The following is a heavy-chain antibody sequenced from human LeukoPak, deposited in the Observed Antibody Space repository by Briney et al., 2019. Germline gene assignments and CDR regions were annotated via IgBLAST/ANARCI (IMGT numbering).Heavy chain of an antibody. Sequence: ASVKVSCKASGYTFTSYYMHWVRQAPGQGLEWMGIINPSGGSTSYAQKFQGRVTMTRDTSTSTVYMELSSLRSEDTAVCYCARASVNGRRFDYWGQGTLVTVSS. V-gene: IGHV1-46*01. D-gene: IGHD2-8*01. CDR2: INPSGGST. CDR3: ARASVNGRRFDY. J-gene: IGHJ4*02. CDR1: GYTFTSYY.